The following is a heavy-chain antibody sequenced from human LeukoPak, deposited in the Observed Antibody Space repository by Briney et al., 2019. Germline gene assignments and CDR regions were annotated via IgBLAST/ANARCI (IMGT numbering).Heavy chain of an antibody. Sequence: PGGSLRLSCAASGFTFSSYAMSLVRQAPGKGLEWVSAISGSGGSTYYADSVKGRFTISRDNSKNTLYLQMNSLRAEDTAVYYCAKGGYYYDSSGYYFPDAFDIWGQGTMVTVSS. D-gene: IGHD3-22*01. CDR1: GFTFSSYA. J-gene: IGHJ3*02. V-gene: IGHV3-23*01. CDR3: AKGGYYYDSSGYYFPDAFDI. CDR2: ISGSGGST.